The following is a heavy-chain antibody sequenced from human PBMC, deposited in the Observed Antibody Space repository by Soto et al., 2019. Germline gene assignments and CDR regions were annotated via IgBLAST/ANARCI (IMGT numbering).Heavy chain of an antibody. Sequence: QVQLVQSGAEVKKPGASVKVSCKASGYTFTGYYMHWVRQAPGQGLERMGWINPNSGGTNYAQKFQGWVTMTRDTSFSTAYVELRRLRSDGMGVYYYARDQALGVWEWNSMDVWGQGNTVTVSS. J-gene: IGHJ6*02. CDR3: ARDQALGVWEWNSMDV. D-gene: IGHD1-1*01. CDR2: INPNSGGT. V-gene: IGHV1-2*04. CDR1: GYTFTGYY.